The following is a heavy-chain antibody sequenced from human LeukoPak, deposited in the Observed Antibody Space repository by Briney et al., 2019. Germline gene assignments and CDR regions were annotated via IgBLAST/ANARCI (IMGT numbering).Heavy chain of an antibody. CDR1: GGSISSPSYY. CDR3: ASLLAVVTSYYYYGMDV. V-gene: IGHV4-39*01. J-gene: IGHJ6*02. D-gene: IGHD4-23*01. CDR2: IYYSEST. Sequence: SETLSLTCTVSGGSISSPSYYWGWIRQPPGKGLEWIGAIYYSESTYFNPSLKSRVTISIDTSKNQFSLKLSSVTAADTAVYYCASLLAVVTSYYYYGMDVWGQGTTVTVSS.